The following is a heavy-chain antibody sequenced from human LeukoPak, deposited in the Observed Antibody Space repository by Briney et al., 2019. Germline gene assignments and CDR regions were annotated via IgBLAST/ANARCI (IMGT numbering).Heavy chain of an antibody. CDR3: ARGDSVDYGDYIGWFDP. CDR2: IYPGDSDT. V-gene: IGHV5-51*01. D-gene: IGHD4-17*01. CDR1: GYSFTSYW. Sequence: GESLKISCKGSGYSFTSYWIGWVRQMPGKGLEWMGIIYPGDSDTRYSPSFQGQVTISADKSTSTAYLQWSSLKASDTAMYYCARGDSVDYGDYIGWFDPWGQGTLVTVSS. J-gene: IGHJ5*02.